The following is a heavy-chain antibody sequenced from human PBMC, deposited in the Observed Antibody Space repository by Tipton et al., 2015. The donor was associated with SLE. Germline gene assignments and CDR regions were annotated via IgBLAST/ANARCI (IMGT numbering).Heavy chain of an antibody. CDR1: GDPMSRSVYY. J-gene: IGHJ4*02. Sequence: GLVKPSETLSLNCTVSGDPMSRSVYYWSWIRQHPVKGLEWIGYMYYSGSTNYNPSLKSRVTISVDTSKNQFSLRLSSVTAADTAVYYCARAVGDNVGWYFADWGQGTLVTVSS. D-gene: IGHD2-21*01. CDR2: MYYSGST. CDR3: ARAVGDNVGWYFAD. V-gene: IGHV4-61*08.